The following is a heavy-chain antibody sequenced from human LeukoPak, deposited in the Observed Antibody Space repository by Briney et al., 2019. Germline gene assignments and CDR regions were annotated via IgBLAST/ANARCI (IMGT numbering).Heavy chain of an antibody. CDR3: ARNGGYGKFDS. J-gene: IGHJ4*02. D-gene: IGHD1-26*01. CDR1: GYSISSVYF. V-gene: IGHV4-38-2*01. Sequence: SETLSLTCAVSGYSISSVYFWGWLRRPPGKGLEWIGTIDHSGSTYYNPSLKSRVTMSVDTSKNQFSLNLSSVTAADTAFYYCARNGGYGKFDSWGQGTLVTVSS. CDR2: IDHSGST.